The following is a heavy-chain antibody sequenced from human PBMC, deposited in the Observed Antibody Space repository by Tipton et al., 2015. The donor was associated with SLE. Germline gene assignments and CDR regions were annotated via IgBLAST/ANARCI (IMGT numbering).Heavy chain of an antibody. CDR1: GESFNGYF. CDR2: IIHSGVT. Sequence: LSLTCAVSGESFNGYFWTWIRQPPGKGLEWIAEIIHSGVTNYNPSLRSRVTISVDMSKNQVSLKLSSVTAADTAVYYCARVAPTEVFDYWGQGTLVTVSS. CDR3: ARVAPTEVFDY. J-gene: IGHJ4*02. D-gene: IGHD1-1*01. V-gene: IGHV4-34*12.